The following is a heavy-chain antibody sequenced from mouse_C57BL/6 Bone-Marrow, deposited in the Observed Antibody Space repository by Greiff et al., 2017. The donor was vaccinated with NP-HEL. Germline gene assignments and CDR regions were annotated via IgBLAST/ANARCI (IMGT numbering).Heavy chain of an antibody. D-gene: IGHD1-1*01. Sequence: EVKLVESGGGLVQPGGSLKLSCAASGFTFSDYYMYWVRQTPEKRLEWVAYISNGGGSTYYPDTVKGRFTISRDNAKNTLYLQMSRLKSEDTAMYYCARHSYGSSYDWYFDVWGTGTTVTVSS. CDR3: ARHSYGSSYDWYFDV. CDR2: ISNGGGST. CDR1: GFTFSDYY. J-gene: IGHJ1*03. V-gene: IGHV5-12*01.